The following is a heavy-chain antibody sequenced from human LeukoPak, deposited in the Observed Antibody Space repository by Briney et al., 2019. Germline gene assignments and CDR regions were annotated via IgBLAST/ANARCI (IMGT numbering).Heavy chain of an antibody. Sequence: SETLPLTCAVSGGSISSSNWWSWVRQPPGKGLEWIGKIFHSGSTNYNPSLKSRVTISVDKSRNQFSLKLSSVTAADTAVYYCARGGFDIVVVPAANGDNWFDPWGQGTLVTVSS. CDR1: GGSISSSNW. D-gene: IGHD2-2*01. CDR2: IFHSGST. CDR3: ARGGFDIVVVPAANGDNWFDP. J-gene: IGHJ5*02. V-gene: IGHV4-4*02.